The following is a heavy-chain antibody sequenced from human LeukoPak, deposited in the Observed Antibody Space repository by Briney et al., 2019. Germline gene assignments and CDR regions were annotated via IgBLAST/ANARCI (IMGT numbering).Heavy chain of an antibody. CDR1: GYTFTSYY. D-gene: IGHD2-15*01. CDR2: INTSGGST. CDR3: ARFSVAATDFDY. V-gene: IGHV1-46*01. J-gene: IGHJ4*02. Sequence: SSVKVSCKASGYTFTSYYMHWVRQAPGQGLEWMGIINTSGGSTSYAQKFQGRVTMTRDTSTSTVFMELSSLRSEDTAVYYCARFSVAATDFDYWGQGTLVTVSS.